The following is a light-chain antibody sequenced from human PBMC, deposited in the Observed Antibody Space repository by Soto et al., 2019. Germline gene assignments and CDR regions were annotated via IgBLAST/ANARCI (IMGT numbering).Light chain of an antibody. CDR3: QQYDTYST. J-gene: IGKJ3*01. CDR2: DAS. Sequence: DIQMTQSPSTLSASVGDRVTITCRASQSISSWLAWYQQKAGKAPKLLIYDASSLESGVPSRFSGSGSGTKFTLTISSLQPDDFATYYCQQYDTYSTFGPGTKVDIK. V-gene: IGKV1-5*01. CDR1: QSISSW.